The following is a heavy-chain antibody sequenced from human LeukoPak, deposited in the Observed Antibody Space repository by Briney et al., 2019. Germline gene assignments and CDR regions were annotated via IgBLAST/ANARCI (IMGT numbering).Heavy chain of an antibody. V-gene: IGHV3-23*01. CDR2: ISGSGGST. D-gene: IGHD6-19*01. Sequence: TGASLRLSCAASGFTFSSYAMSWVRQAPGKGLEWVSAISGSGGSTYYADSVKGRFTISRDNSKNTLYLQMNSLRAEDTAVYYCAKGYSSGWYYFDYWGQGTLVTVSS. CDR3: AKGYSSGWYYFDY. J-gene: IGHJ4*02. CDR1: GFTFSSYA.